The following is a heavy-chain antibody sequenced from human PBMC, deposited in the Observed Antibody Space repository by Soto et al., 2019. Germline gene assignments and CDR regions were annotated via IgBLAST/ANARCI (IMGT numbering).Heavy chain of an antibody. V-gene: IGHV1-8*01. CDR2: VNPNTGNT. Sequence: QVQLVQSGAEVKKPGASVKVSCTASGYTFRSYDIHWVRQDTGQGLEWMGWVNPNTGNTGYAQRFQGRVTMTRDISKSTAYMELSRLTSEDTTIYYCARAYGAGSFDFWGPGTLVSVSS. J-gene: IGHJ5*01. CDR1: GYTFRSYD. CDR3: ARAYGAGSFDF. D-gene: IGHD3-10*01.